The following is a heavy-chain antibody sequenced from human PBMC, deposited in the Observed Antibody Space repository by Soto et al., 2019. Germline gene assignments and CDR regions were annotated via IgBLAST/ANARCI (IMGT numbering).Heavy chain of an antibody. Sequence: SVKVSCTASVGTFSSYTISWVRQAPGQGLEWMGRIIPILGIANYAQKFQGRVTITADKSTSTAYMELSSLRSEDTAVYYCARDLTAAGYPDFDYWGQGTLVTVSS. D-gene: IGHD6-13*01. CDR2: IIPILGIA. V-gene: IGHV1-69*04. CDR1: VGTFSSYT. J-gene: IGHJ4*02. CDR3: ARDLTAAGYPDFDY.